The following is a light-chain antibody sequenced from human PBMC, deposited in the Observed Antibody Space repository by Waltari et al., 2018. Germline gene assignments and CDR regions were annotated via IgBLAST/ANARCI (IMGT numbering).Light chain of an antibody. CDR2: GAS. J-gene: IGKJ4*01. CDR1: QGISTF. CDR3: QEYNSDPLT. Sequence: DIQMTQSPSSLSASVGDRVTITCRASQGISTFLAWYQQAPGKVPKLLIFGASTLQSGVPSRFSGSGSGTDFTLTISNLQPEDVATYYCQEYNSDPLTFGGGTKLEIK. V-gene: IGKV1-27*01.